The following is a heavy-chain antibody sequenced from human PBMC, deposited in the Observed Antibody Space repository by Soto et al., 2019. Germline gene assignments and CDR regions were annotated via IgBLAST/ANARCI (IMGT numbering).Heavy chain of an antibody. D-gene: IGHD6-19*01. CDR2: ISGSGGNT. CDR1: GFTFSSYA. V-gene: IGHV3-23*01. CDR3: AKDSRSYSSGLNWFDP. Sequence: GGSLRLSCAASGFTFSSYAMTWVRQAPGKGLEWVSAISGSGGNTNYADPVKGRFTISRDNSKNTLYLQINSLRAEDTAIYYCAKDSRSYSSGLNWFDPWGQGTLVTVSS. J-gene: IGHJ5*02.